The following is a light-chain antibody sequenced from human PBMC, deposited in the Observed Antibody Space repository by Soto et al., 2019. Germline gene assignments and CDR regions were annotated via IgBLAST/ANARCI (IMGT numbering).Light chain of an antibody. CDR1: QNISSY. CDR2: DAS. V-gene: IGKV3-11*01. CDR3: QQRSNWPT. Sequence: EIVLTQSPATLSLSPGIRATLSCRASQNISSYLAWYQQKPGQAPRLLIYDASNRATGIPARFSGSGSGTDFTLTISSLEPEDFAVYYCQQRSNWPTFGGGTKVDI. J-gene: IGKJ4*01.